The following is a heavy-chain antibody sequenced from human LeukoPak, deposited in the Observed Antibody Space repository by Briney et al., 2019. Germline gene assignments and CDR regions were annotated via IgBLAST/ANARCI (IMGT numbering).Heavy chain of an antibody. J-gene: IGHJ5*02. CDR1: GGSISSYY. D-gene: IGHD3-22*01. V-gene: IGHV4-59*08. CDR2: IYYSGST. Sequence: KPSETLSLTCTVSGGSISSYYWSWIRQPPGKGLEWIGYIYYSGSTNYNPSLKSRVTISVDTSKNQFSLKLSSVTAADTAVYYCARLNYYYDSSGYLPQSWFDPWGRGTLVTVSS. CDR3: ARLNYYYDSSGYLPQSWFDP.